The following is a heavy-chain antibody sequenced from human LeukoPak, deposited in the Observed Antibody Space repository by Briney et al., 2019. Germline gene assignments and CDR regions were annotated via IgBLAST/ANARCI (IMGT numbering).Heavy chain of an antibody. D-gene: IGHD3-3*01. Sequence: GGSLRLSCAASGFTFSRYWLSGVRQTPGKGLEWVANIKQVVSEKYKVHPVKGRFTISRDNAKNSLYLQMNSLRAEDTAVNYCARDGSTMFGVVTGFDYWGQGTLVTVSS. CDR1: GFTFSRYW. CDR3: ARDGSTMFGVVTGFDY. CDR2: IKQVVSEK. J-gene: IGHJ4*02. V-gene: IGHV3-7*01.